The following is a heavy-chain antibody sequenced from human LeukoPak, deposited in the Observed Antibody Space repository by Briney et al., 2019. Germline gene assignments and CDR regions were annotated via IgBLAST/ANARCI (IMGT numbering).Heavy chain of an antibody. V-gene: IGHV3-11*01. J-gene: IGHJ4*02. D-gene: IGHD3-22*01. Sequence: GGSLRLSCAASGFTFSDYYMSWIRQAPGKGLEWVSYISSSGSTIYYADSVKGRFTISRDNAKNSLYLQMNSLRAEDTAVYYCASPYYYSSGYFPDYWGQGTLVTVSS. CDR1: GFTFSDYY. CDR3: ASPYYYSSGYFPDY. CDR2: ISSSGSTI.